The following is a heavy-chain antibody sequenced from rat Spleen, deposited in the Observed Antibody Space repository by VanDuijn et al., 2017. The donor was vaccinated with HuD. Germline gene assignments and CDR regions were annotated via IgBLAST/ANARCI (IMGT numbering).Heavy chain of an antibody. CDR2: ITNSGRPT. Sequence: EVQLVETGGGLVQPGGSLKLSCVASGFTFNNYWMSWARQAPGKGLEWVASITNSGRPTYYPDSVKGRFTISRDNAQNTLYLQMNSLRSEDTATYYCTRMYTTDFYYYVMDAWGQGASVTVSS. J-gene: IGHJ4*01. CDR1: GFTFNNYW. D-gene: IGHD1-6*01. CDR3: TRMYTTDFYYYVMDA. V-gene: IGHV5-31*01.